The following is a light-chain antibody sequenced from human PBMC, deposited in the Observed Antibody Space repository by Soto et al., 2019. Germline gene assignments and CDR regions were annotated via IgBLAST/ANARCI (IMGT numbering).Light chain of an antibody. CDR2: DGS. Sequence: DVQVTQSPSTLSASVGDRATITCRAGQTVTGWLAWYQHKPGKAPKLLISDGSTLKSGVPSRFNGSGSGTEFTLTISSLQPDDFATYYCQHYNSYSWTFGQGTKVDI. J-gene: IGKJ1*01. CDR1: QTVTGW. CDR3: QHYNSYSWT. V-gene: IGKV1-5*01.